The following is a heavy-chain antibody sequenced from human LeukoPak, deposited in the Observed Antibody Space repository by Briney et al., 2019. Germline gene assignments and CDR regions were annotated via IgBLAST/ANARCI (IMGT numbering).Heavy chain of an antibody. CDR1: GFTFSSYW. Sequence: GGSLRLSCAASGFTFSSYWMSWVRQAPGKGLEWVANIKQDGSEKYYVDSVKGRFTISRDNAKNSLYLQMNSLRAEDTAVYYCARDHYDFWNGYYMDNYFDYWGQGTLVTVSS. D-gene: IGHD3-3*01. V-gene: IGHV3-7*01. CDR2: IKQDGSEK. J-gene: IGHJ4*02. CDR3: ARDHYDFWNGYYMDNYFDY.